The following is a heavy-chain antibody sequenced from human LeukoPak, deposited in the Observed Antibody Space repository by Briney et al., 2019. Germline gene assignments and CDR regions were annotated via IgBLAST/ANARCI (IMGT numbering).Heavy chain of an antibody. Sequence: SETLSLTCSISGGTFSSNYWGWIRQPAGKGLERIGQIYSSGNANYNPSLKSRVTISVDKSKNQFFLNLRSVTAADTAVYYCARTLTDFWSAYGHWGQGTLVSVSS. D-gene: IGHD3-3*01. CDR1: GGTFSSNY. J-gene: IGHJ4*02. V-gene: IGHV4-4*07. CDR3: ARTLTDFWSAYGH. CDR2: IYSSGNA.